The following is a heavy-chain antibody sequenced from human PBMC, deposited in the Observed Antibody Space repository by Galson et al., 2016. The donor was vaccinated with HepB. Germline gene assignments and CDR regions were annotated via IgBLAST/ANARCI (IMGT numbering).Heavy chain of an antibody. V-gene: IGHV3-21*01. Sequence: SLSLSCAASGLSSHTYSMNWVRPAPGKGLEWVSSISSSSRSLYYADSVKGRFSTSRDNAKKSLFLQMNSPRVEDTAVYYCATVPILGAVARYLDYWGQGTLVTVSS. CDR3: ATVPILGAVARYLDY. D-gene: IGHD3-3*01. J-gene: IGHJ4*02. CDR2: ISSSSRSL. CDR1: GLSSHTYS.